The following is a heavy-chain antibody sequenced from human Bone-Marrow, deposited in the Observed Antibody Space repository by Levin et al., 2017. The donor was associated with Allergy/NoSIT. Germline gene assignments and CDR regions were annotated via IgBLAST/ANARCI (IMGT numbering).Heavy chain of an antibody. J-gene: IGHJ4*02. V-gene: IGHV3-11*03. CDR2: ISGSSTYT. Sequence: GGSLRLSCAASGFTFSDFFMTWIRQAPGKGLEWVSYISGSSTYTNYADSVRGRFTISRDNTKNSLFLQMNNLRAEDTAVYYCATAAVTGSHYFFDYWGQGTLVTVSS. CDR1: GFTFSDFF. CDR3: ATAAVTGSHYFFDY. D-gene: IGHD6-19*01.